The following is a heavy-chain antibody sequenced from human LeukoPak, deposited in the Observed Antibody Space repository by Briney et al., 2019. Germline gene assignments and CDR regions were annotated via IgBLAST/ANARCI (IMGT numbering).Heavy chain of an antibody. CDR1: GGSISNDY. CDR2: IYYSGST. J-gene: IGHJ4*02. V-gene: IGHV4-59*08. Sequence: SETLSLTCTVSGGSISNDYWSWIRQPPGKGLEWIGYIYYSGSTNYNPSLKSRVTLSVDTSKNQFSLQLGSVTAADTAVYYCARVGSSSDAYWGQGTLVTVSS. D-gene: IGHD6-6*01. CDR3: ARVGSSSDAY.